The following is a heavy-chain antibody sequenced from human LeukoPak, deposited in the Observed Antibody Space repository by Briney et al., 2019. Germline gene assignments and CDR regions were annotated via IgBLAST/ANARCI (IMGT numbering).Heavy chain of an antibody. Sequence: GGSLRLSCAASGFTFSGYGMNWVRQAPGKGLEWVSYISSSGSTIYYADSVKGRFTISRDNAKNSLYLQMNSLRAEDTAVYYCARSLITMVRGVIGGDYFDYWGQGTLVTVSS. CDR3: ARSLITMVRGVIGGDYFDY. CDR2: ISSSGSTI. D-gene: IGHD3-10*01. J-gene: IGHJ4*02. V-gene: IGHV3-48*04. CDR1: GFTFSGYG.